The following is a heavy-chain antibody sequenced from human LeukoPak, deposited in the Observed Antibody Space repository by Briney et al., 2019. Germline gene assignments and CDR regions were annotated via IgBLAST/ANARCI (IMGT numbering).Heavy chain of an antibody. J-gene: IGHJ4*02. D-gene: IGHD5-12*01. CDR2: IYYSGST. Sequence: KPSQTLPLTCTVSGGSISSGDYYWSWIRQPPGKGLEWIGYIYYSGSTYYNPSLKSRVTISVDTSKNQFSLKLSSVTAADTAVYYCARGIREWLRSAIGYWGQGTLVTVSS. V-gene: IGHV4-30-4*08. CDR3: ARGIREWLRSAIGY. CDR1: GGSISSGDYY.